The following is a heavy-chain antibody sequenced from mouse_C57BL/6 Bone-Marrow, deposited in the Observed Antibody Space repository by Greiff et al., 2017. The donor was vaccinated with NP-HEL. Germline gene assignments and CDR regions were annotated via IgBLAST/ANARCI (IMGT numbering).Heavy chain of an antibody. CDR3: APLDQDYWFAY. CDR1: GYTFTSYW. CDR2: IDPSDSYT. D-gene: IGHD6-1*01. V-gene: IGHV1-59*01. J-gene: IGHJ3*01. Sequence: QVQLQQSGAELVRPGTSVKLSCKASGYTFTSYWMHWVKQRPGQGLEWIGVIDPSDSYTNYNQKFKGKATLTVDTSSSTAYMQLSSLTSEDSAVYYCAPLDQDYWFAYWGQGTLVTVSA.